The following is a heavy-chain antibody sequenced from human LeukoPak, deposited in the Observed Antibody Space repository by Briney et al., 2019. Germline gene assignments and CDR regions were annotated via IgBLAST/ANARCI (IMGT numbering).Heavy chain of an antibody. CDR1: GGSISSSSYS. D-gene: IGHD4/OR15-4a*01. V-gene: IGHV4-39*01. CDR2: IYYSGST. CDR3: AAKVTMGSFDY. Sequence: PSETLSLTCTVSGGSISSSSYSWGWIRQPPGKGLEWIGSIYYSGSTYYNPSLKSRVTISVDTSKNQFSLKLSSVTAADTAVYYCAAKVTMGSFDYWGQGTLVTVSS. J-gene: IGHJ4*02.